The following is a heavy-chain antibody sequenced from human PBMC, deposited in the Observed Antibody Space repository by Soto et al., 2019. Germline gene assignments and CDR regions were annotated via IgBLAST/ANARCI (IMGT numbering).Heavy chain of an antibody. V-gene: IGHV1-18*01. CDR2: ISAYNGNT. J-gene: IGHJ5*02. CDR3: ARDLGSAWYWYDP. Sequence: ASVKVSCKASGYTFTSYGISWVQQAPGQGLEWMGWISAYNGNTNYAQKLQGRVNMTTDTSTSTAYIELRSLRSDYTAVYYCARDLGSAWYWYDPWGQGTLVTVSS. D-gene: IGHD6-19*01. CDR1: GYTFTSYG.